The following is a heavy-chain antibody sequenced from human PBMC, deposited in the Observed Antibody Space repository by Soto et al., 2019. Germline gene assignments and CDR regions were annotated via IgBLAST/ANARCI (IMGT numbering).Heavy chain of an antibody. CDR3: ARDHDYGDGWFDP. CDR1: GFTFSSYS. J-gene: IGHJ5*02. CDR2: ISSSSSYI. V-gene: IGHV3-21*01. D-gene: IGHD4-17*01. Sequence: EVQLVESGGGLVKPGGSLRLSCAASGFTFSSYSMNWVRQAPGKGLEWVSSISSSSSYIYYADSVKGRFTISRDNAKNSLYLQMNSLRAEDTAVDYCARDHDYGDGWFDPWGQGTLVTVSS.